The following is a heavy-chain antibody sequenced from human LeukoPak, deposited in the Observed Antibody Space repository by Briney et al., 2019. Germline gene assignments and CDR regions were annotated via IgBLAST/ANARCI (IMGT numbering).Heavy chain of an antibody. D-gene: IGHD4-23*01. CDR1: GGSISSYY. V-gene: IGHV4-59*12. J-gene: IGHJ6*03. CDR2: IYFSGST. CDR3: AREVADYGGYYYHHYIDV. Sequence: PSETLSLTCTVSGGSISSYYWRWVRQPPGKGLEWVGYIYFSGSTSYNPSLKSRVTISVDTSKNQFSRKLRDVDAAGTAMYYCAREVADYGGYYYHHYIDVWGKGTTVTISS.